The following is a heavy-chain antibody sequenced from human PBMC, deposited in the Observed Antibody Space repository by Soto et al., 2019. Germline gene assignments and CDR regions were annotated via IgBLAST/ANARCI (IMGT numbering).Heavy chain of an antibody. D-gene: IGHD3-22*01. CDR3: ARPSYSRSRYYGMDV. CDR1: GYSFTSYW. Sequence: PGESLKICCKGSGYSFTSYWIGWVRQMPGKGLEWMGIIYPGDSGTRYSPSFEGQVTISADKSITTAYLQWSSLKASDTAMYYCARPSYSRSRYYGMDVWGQGTTVTVSS. V-gene: IGHV5-51*01. CDR2: IYPGDSGT. J-gene: IGHJ6*02.